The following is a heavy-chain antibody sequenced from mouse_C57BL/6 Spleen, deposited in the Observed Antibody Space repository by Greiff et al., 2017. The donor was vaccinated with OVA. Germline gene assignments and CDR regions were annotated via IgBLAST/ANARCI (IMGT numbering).Heavy chain of an antibody. Sequence: QVQLQQPGAELVKPGASVKMSCKASGYTFTSYWLTWVKQRPGQGLEWIGDIYPGSGSTNYNEKFKSKATLTVDTSSSTAYMQLSSLTSEDSAVYYCAKRLRPSYYAMDYWGQGTSVTVSS. CDR2: IYPGSGST. CDR3: AKRLRPSYYAMDY. V-gene: IGHV1-55*01. J-gene: IGHJ4*01. D-gene: IGHD2-4*01. CDR1: GYTFTSYW.